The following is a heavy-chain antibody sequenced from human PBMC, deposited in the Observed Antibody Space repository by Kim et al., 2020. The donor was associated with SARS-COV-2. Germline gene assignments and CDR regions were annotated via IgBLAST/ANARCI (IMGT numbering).Heavy chain of an antibody. CDR3: ARIFEDYDILTGYPNRQYYYGMDV. CDR1: GGTFSSYA. Sequence: SVKVSCKASGGTFSSYAISWVRQAPGQGLEWMGGIIPIFGTANYAQKFQGRVTITADESTSTAYMELSSLRSEDTAVYYCARIFEDYDILTGYPNRQYYYGMDVWGQGTTVTVSS. D-gene: IGHD3-9*01. J-gene: IGHJ6*02. CDR2: IIPIFGTA. V-gene: IGHV1-69*13.